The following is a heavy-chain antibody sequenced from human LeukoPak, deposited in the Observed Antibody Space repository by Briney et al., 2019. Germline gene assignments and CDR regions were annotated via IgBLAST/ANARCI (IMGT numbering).Heavy chain of an antibody. CDR3: ARVFAPAMVKRTFDI. CDR1: GGSFSGYY. Sequence: SETLSLTCAVYGGSFSGYYWSWIRQHPGRGLEFIGYVYYSGCTYYNPSLQGRVTISIDTSKNQFSLNLSSVTAADTAVYYCARVFAPAMVKRTFDIWGQGTKVTVSS. CDR2: VYYSGCT. D-gene: IGHD5-18*01. J-gene: IGHJ3*02. V-gene: IGHV4-34*09.